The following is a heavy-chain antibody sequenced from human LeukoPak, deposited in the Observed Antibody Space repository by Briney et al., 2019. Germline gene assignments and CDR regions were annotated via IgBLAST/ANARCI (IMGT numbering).Heavy chain of an antibody. CDR3: AKRSGSEIAVAGPYYYYYMDV. Sequence: GGSLRLSCAASGFTFSSYGMSWVRQAPGKGLEWVSGIRGSGGSTYYADSVKGRFTISRDNSKNTLYLQMNSLRAEDTAVYYCAKRSGSEIAVAGPYYYYYMDVWGKGTTVTISS. CDR1: GFTFSSYG. J-gene: IGHJ6*03. V-gene: IGHV3-23*01. D-gene: IGHD6-19*01. CDR2: IRGSGGST.